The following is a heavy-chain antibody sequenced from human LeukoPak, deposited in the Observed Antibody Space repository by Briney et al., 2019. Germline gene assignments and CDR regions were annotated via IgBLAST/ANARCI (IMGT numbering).Heavy chain of an antibody. CDR1: GGSISSYY. V-gene: IGHV4-59*12. Sequence: SETLSLTCTVSGGSISSYYWSWIRQPPGKGLEWIGYIYYSGSTNYNPSLKSRVTISVDTSKNQFSLKLSSVTAADTAVYYCARGGLDSYGLDYWGQGTLVTVSS. J-gene: IGHJ4*02. CDR2: IYYSGST. CDR3: ARGGLDSYGLDY. D-gene: IGHD5-18*01.